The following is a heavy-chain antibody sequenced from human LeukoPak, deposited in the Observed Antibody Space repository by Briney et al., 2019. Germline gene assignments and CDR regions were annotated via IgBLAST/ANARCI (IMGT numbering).Heavy chain of an antibody. V-gene: IGHV4-59*08. CDR3: ARWNLDLAYDI. J-gene: IGHJ3*02. CDR1: GGSFSNYY. D-gene: IGHD1-1*01. CDR2: IYSTGCI. Sequence: PSETLSLTCTLSGGSFSNYYWTWVRQPPGKGLEWLGYIYSTGCISYNHSLESRVTISIDTSRNTFSLKLTSVTAADTAVYFCARWNLDLAYDIWGQGTMVTVSS.